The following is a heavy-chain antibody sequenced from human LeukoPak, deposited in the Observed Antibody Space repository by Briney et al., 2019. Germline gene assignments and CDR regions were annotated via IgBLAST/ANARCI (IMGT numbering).Heavy chain of an antibody. J-gene: IGHJ4*02. CDR1: GFTVTGNY. Sequence: GGSLRLSCAASGFTVTGNYMSWVRQAPEKGLEWVATISGSGGGTYYADSVKGRFTISRDDSKNTLYLQMNSLRAEDTAVCYCAKDLGRYRNNYFDYWGQGTLVTVSS. V-gene: IGHV3-23*01. CDR2: ISGSGGGT. D-gene: IGHD1-26*01. CDR3: AKDLGRYRNNYFDY.